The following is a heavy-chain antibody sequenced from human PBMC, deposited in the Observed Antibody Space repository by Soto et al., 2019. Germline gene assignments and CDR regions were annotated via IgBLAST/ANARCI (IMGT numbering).Heavy chain of an antibody. V-gene: IGHV3-11*01. CDR2: ISSSGSII. CDR1: GFTFSDYY. D-gene: IGHD3-22*01. CDR3: ARDLGYYDSSGYFDY. J-gene: IGHJ4*02. Sequence: LRLSCAASGFTFSDYYMSWIRQAPGKGLEWVSYISSSGSIIYYADSVKGRFTISRDNAKNSLYLQMNSLRAEDTAVYYCARDLGYYDSSGYFDYWGQGTLVTVSS.